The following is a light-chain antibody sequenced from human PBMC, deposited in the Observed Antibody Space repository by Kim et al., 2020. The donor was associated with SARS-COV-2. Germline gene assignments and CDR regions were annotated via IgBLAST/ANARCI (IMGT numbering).Light chain of an antibody. CDR3: QSYDSTNQV. V-gene: IGLV6-57*03. CDR2: KDN. Sequence: GKTVTISCTRSSGSIASNYVQWYQQRPGSATTTVIYKDNQRPSGVPDRFSGSIDSSSNAASLTISGLKTEDEADYYCQSYDSTNQVFGGGTQLTVL. CDR1: SGSIASNY. J-gene: IGLJ3*02.